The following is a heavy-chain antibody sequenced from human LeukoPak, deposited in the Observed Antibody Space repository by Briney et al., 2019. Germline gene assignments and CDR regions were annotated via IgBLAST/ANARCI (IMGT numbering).Heavy chain of an antibody. J-gene: IGHJ6*02. CDR1: GGSFSGYY. CDR2: INHSGST. V-gene: IGHV4-34*01. CDR3: ARADYYYYYGMDV. Sequence: KASETLSLTCAVYGGSFSGYYWSWIRQPPGKGLEWIGEINHSGSTNYNPSLKSRVTISVDTSKNQFSLKLSSVTAADTAVYYCARADYYYYYGMDVWGQGTTVTVSS.